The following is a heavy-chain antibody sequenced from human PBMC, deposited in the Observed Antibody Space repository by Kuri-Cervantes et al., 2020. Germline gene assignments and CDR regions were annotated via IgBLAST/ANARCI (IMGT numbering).Heavy chain of an antibody. CDR3: ASIYSGSYRRPFDY. V-gene: IGHV4-59*08. CDR2: VYYTGGT. J-gene: IGHJ4*02. D-gene: IGHD1-26*01. CDR1: GGSISGYY. Sequence: SETLSLTCAVSGGSISGYYWNWIRQPPGKGLEWIGDVYYTGGTSYNPSLKSRVAISLDTSKNQFSLKLSSVTAADTAVYYCASIYSGSYRRPFDYWGQGTLVTVSS.